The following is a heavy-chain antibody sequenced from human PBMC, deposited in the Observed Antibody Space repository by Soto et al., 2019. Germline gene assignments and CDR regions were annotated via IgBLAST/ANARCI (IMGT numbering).Heavy chain of an antibody. CDR2: IYPGDSDM. V-gene: IGHV5-51*01. CDR3: ARLSREFWRGLDY. CDR1: GYSFTNYW. J-gene: IGHJ4*02. D-gene: IGHD3-3*01. Sequence: GESLKISCEGVGYSFTNYWIAWVRQMPGKGPEWMGTIYPGDSDMRYSPSFRGQVTMSVDKSINTAYLQWGSLTASDTAKYYCARLSREFWRGLDYWGQGTLVTVSS.